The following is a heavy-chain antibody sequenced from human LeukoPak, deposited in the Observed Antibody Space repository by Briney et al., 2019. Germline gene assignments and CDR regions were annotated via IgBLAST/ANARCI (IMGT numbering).Heavy chain of an antibody. Sequence: GGSLRLSCAASGFTFSSYGMSWVRQAPGKGLEWVSAISGSGGSTYYADSVKGRFTISRDNSKNALYLQMNSLRAEDTAVYYCVSPYDSSGFDYWGQGTLVTVSS. CDR2: ISGSGGST. V-gene: IGHV3-23*01. CDR3: VSPYDSSGFDY. D-gene: IGHD3-22*01. J-gene: IGHJ4*02. CDR1: GFTFSSYG.